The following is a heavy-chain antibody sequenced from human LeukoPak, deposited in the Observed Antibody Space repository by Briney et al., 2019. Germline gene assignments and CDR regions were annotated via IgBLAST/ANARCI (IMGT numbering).Heavy chain of an antibody. CDR3: TTDWTLGPPPSGDY. J-gene: IGHJ4*02. CDR1: GFTFSNAW. CDR2: IKSKTDGGTT. Sequence: GGSLRLSCAVSGFTFSNAWMSWVRQAPGKGLEWVGRIKSKTDGGTTDYAAPVKGRFTISRDDSKNTLYLQMNSLKTEDTAVYYCTTDWTLGPPPSGDYWGQGTLVTVSS. D-gene: IGHD3/OR15-3a*01. V-gene: IGHV3-15*01.